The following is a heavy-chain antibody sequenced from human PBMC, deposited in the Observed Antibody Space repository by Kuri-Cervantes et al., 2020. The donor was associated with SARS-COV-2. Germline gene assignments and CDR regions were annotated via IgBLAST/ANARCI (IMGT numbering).Heavy chain of an antibody. CDR2: ISYDGSNK. J-gene: IGHJ2*01. CDR1: GFTFSSYG. Sequence: GGFRRRSSEASGFTFSSYGMHWVRQAPGKGLEWVAVISYDGSNKYYADSVKGRFTISRDNSKNTLYLQMNSLRAEDTAVYYCARELGHDSTFSLWGRGTLVTVSS. V-gene: IGHV3-30*19. D-gene: IGHD3-22*01. CDR3: ARELGHDSTFSL.